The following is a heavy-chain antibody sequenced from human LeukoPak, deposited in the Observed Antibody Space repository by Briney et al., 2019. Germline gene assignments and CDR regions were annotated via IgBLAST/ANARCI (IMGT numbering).Heavy chain of an antibody. V-gene: IGHV4-59*01. Sequence: RSSETLSLTCTVSGGSISSYYWSWIRQPPGKGLEWIGYIYYSGSTNYNPSLKSRVTISVDTSKNQFSLKLSSVTAADTAVYYCARVVVVPAAEYYYYYYMDVWGKGTTVTVSS. D-gene: IGHD2-2*01. J-gene: IGHJ6*03. CDR2: IYYSGST. CDR1: GGSISSYY. CDR3: ARVVVVPAAEYYYYYYMDV.